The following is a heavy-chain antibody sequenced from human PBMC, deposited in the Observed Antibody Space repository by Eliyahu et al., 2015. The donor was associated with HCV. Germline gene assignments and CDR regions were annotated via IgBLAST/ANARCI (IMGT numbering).Heavy chain of an antibody. Sequence: EVQLVESGGGLVQPGGSLRLSCAASGFTFSSYWMSWVRQAPGKELEWVANIKQDGSEKYYVDSVKGRFTISRDNAKNSLYLQMNSLRAEDTAVYYCARAPVVDTAMVKGVDYWGQGTLVTVSS. J-gene: IGHJ4*02. CDR3: ARAPVVDTAMVKGVDY. CDR1: GFTFSSYW. D-gene: IGHD5-18*01. CDR2: IKQDGSEK. V-gene: IGHV3-7*03.